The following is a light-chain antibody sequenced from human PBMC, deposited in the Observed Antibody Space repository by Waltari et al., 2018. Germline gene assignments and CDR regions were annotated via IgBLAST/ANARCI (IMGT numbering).Light chain of an antibody. Sequence: QSALTQPASVSGSPGQSITISCTGTSSDVGGYNYVSWYQQHPGKAPKLLIFDVTERPSGVSIRFSVSKSGNTSSLTISGLQAEDEADYYCSSYTSSSTPLFGGGTKLTVL. CDR1: SSDVGGYNY. CDR3: SSYTSSSTPL. V-gene: IGLV2-14*01. J-gene: IGLJ2*01. CDR2: DVT.